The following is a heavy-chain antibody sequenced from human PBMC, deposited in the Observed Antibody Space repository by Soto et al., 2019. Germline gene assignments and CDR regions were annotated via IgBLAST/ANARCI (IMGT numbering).Heavy chain of an antibody. CDR1: GGSISSGGYS. V-gene: IGHV4-30-2*01. CDR2: IYHSGST. Sequence: PSETLSLTCAVSGGSISSGGYSWNWIRQPPGKGLEWIGYIYHSGSTLYNPSLKSRVTISVDKSKNQFSLKLSSVTAADTAVYYCARDLGGYSNNGYYYSGMDVWGQGTTVTVSS. J-gene: IGHJ6*02. CDR3: ARDLGGYSNNGYYYSGMDV. D-gene: IGHD4-4*01.